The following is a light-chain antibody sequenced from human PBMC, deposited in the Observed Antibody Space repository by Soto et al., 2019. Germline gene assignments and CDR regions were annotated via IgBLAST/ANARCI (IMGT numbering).Light chain of an antibody. J-gene: IGLJ3*02. CDR2: TNN. Sequence: QSVLTQPPSASGTPGQRVTISCSGSSSNIGSGFVYWYQHLPGTAPKLLISTNNERPSGVPDRFSGSKSGTSASLAISGLRSEDEADYYCAAWDDSLSAWVFGGGTQLTVL. CDR3: AAWDDSLSAWV. CDR1: SSNIGSGF. V-gene: IGLV1-47*02.